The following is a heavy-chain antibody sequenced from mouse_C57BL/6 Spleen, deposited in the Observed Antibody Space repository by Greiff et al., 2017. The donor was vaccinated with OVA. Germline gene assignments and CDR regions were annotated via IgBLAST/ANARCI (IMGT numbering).Heavy chain of an antibody. CDR2: ISSGGSYT. J-gene: IGHJ2*01. Sequence: EVMLVESGGDLVKPGGSLKLSCAASGFTFSSYGMSWVRQTPDKRLEWVATISSGGSYTYYPDSVKGRFTISRDNAKNTLYLQMSSLKSEDTAMYYCARHRDGSSYYFDYWGQGTTLTVSS. V-gene: IGHV5-6*02. CDR3: ARHRDGSSYYFDY. D-gene: IGHD1-1*01. CDR1: GFTFSSYG.